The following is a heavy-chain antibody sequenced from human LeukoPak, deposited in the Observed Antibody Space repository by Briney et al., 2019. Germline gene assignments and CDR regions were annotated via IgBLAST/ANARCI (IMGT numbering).Heavy chain of an antibody. J-gene: IGHJ3*02. D-gene: IGHD6-13*01. Sequence: IGEINHSGSTNYNPSLKSRVTISVDTSKNQFSLKLSSVTAADTAVYYCATASGADSSPIWGQGTMVTVSS. CDR2: INHSGST. V-gene: IGHV4-34*01. CDR3: ATASGADSSPI.